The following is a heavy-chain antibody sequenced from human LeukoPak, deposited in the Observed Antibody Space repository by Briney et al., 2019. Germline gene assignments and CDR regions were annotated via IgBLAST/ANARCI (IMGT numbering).Heavy chain of an antibody. CDR3: ARHPRWFVFQH. CDR2: IYYSGST. CDR1: GGSISSYY. Sequence: SETLSLTCTVSGGSISSYYWSWIRQPPGKGLEWIGYIYYSGSTYYNPSLKSRVTISVDTSKNQFSLKLSSVTAADTAVYYCARHPRWFVFQHWGQGTLVTVSS. J-gene: IGHJ1*01. V-gene: IGHV4-59*08. D-gene: IGHD4-23*01.